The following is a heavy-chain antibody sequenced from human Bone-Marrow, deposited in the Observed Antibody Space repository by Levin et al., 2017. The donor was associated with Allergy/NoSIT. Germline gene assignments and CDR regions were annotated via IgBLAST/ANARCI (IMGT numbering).Heavy chain of an antibody. CDR2: ISAGGDQT. CDR3: SDVMDA. Sequence: GGSLRLSCEASGFTFSSYAMSWVRQAPGKGLEWVSGISAGGDQTFYADSVKGRFTISRDNSKNMVYLQMNSLRAEDTALYFCSDVMDAWGQGTSVSVSS. CDR1: GFTFSSYA. V-gene: IGHV3-23*01. J-gene: IGHJ6*02.